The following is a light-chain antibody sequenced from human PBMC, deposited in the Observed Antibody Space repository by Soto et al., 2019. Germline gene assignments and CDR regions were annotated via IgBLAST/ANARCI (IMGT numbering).Light chain of an antibody. CDR3: QQSYSTPIT. CDR2: AAS. J-gene: IGKJ5*01. Sequence: DIQMTHSPSSLSASVVDTVTVTCQASQDISDYLNWYQQKPGKAPKLLIYAASSLQSGVPSRFSGSGSGTDFTLTISSLQPEDFATYYCQQSYSTPITCGQGTRLEIK. V-gene: IGKV1-39*01. CDR1: QDISDY.